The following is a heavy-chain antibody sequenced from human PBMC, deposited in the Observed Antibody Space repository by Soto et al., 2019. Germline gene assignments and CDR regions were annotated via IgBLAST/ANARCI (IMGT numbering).Heavy chain of an antibody. V-gene: IGHV4-34*01. Sequence: QVQLQQWGAGLLKPSETLSLTCAVYGGSFSGYYWSWIRQPPGKGLEWIGEINHSGSTNYNPSLKSRVTQSVATSKNQFSLKLGSVTAADTVVYYCARGPGVGATTTLGTPFDYWGQGTLVTVSS. D-gene: IGHD1-26*01. J-gene: IGHJ4*02. CDR3: ARGPGVGATTTLGTPFDY. CDR2: INHSGST. CDR1: GGSFSGYY.